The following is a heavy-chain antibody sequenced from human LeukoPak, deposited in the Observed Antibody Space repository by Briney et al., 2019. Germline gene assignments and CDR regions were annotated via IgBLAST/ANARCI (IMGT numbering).Heavy chain of an antibody. CDR1: GFTVSSNY. CDR3: ARGTTVVTPGY. J-gene: IGHJ4*02. D-gene: IGHD4-23*01. V-gene: IGHV3-53*01. Sequence: PGGSLRLSCAASGFTVSSNYMSWVRQATGKGLEWVSVIYSGGSTYYADSVKGRFTISRDTSKNTLYLQMNSLRAEDTAVYYCARGTTVVTPGYWGQGTLVTVSS. CDR2: IYSGGST.